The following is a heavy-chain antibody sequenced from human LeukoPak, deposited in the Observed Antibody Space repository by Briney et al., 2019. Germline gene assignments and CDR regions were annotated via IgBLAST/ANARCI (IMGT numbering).Heavy chain of an antibody. D-gene: IGHD2-15*01. CDR1: GGSISSYY. Sequence: PSETLSLTCTVSGGSISSYYWSWIRQPPGKGLEWIGYIYYSGGTNYNPSLKSRVTISVDTSKNQFSLKLSSVTAADTAVYYCARATLGYCSGGSCYPDHFDYWGQGTLVTVSS. V-gene: IGHV4-59*01. CDR2: IYYSGGT. J-gene: IGHJ4*02. CDR3: ARATLGYCSGGSCYPDHFDY.